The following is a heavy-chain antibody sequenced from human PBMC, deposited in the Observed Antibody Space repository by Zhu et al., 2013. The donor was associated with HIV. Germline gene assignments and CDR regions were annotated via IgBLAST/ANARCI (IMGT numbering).Heavy chain of an antibody. D-gene: IGHD2-8*01. CDR1: GYTFTSYG. CDR3: ARDLRNIVLMVYAIWEFDP. J-gene: IGHJ5*02. CDR2: ISAYNGNT. V-gene: IGHV1-18*01. Sequence: QVQLVQSGAEVKKPGASVKVSCKASGYTFTSYGISWVRQAPGQGLEWMGWISAYNGNTNYAQKLQGRVTMTTDTSTSTAYMELRSLRSDDTAVYYCARDLRNIVLMVYAIWEFDPWAEGTLVTVSS.